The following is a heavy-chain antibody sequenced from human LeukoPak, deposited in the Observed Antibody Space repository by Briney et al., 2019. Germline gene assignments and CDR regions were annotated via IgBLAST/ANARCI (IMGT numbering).Heavy chain of an antibody. CDR3: ARHSSQRVRRDPAAAGRWFDP. CDR2: IYYSGST. CDR1: GGSISSSSYY. V-gene: IGHV4-39*01. D-gene: IGHD6-13*01. Sequence: SETLSLTCTVSGGSISSSSYYWGWLRQPPGKGLEWIGSIYYSGSTYYNPSLKSRVTISVDTSKNQFSLKLSSVTAADTAVYYCARHSSQRVRRDPAAAGRWFDPWGQGTLVTVSS. J-gene: IGHJ5*02.